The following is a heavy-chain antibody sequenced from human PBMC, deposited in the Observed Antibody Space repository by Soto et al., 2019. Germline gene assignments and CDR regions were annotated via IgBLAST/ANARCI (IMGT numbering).Heavy chain of an antibody. J-gene: IGHJ6*02. V-gene: IGHV1-69*13. Sequence: SVKESCKASGGTFRRHAISWVRQAPGRGLEWMGGIIPNFVTTNYALNFRARVTSTADESTSTAYMELSSLTSADTAVYYCVSVGYCSSTNCLFYYDHTGMDVWGQGITVTVSS. D-gene: IGHD2-2*03. CDR3: VSVGYCSSTNCLFYYDHTGMDV. CDR1: GGTFRRHA. CDR2: IIPNFVTT.